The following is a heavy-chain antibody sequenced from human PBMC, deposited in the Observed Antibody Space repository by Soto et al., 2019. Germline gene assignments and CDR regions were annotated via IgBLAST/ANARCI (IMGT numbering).Heavy chain of an antibody. V-gene: IGHV3-23*01. CDR1: GFAFSRYS. J-gene: IGHJ3*02. CDR3: AKDHFTGNGVLDDFDI. D-gene: IGHD2-8*01. Sequence: LRLSCAATGFAFSRYSMSWVRQAPGKGLEWVSFIRTADIYYADSVKGRFTISRDNSKNMVFLQMNSLRADDTAVYYCAKDHFTGNGVLDDFDIWGQGTMVTVSS. CDR2: IRTADI.